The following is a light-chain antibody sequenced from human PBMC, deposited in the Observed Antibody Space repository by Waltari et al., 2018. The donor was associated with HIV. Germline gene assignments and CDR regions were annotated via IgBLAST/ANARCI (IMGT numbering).Light chain of an antibody. CDR3: QVWDTFSDRYV. J-gene: IGLJ1*01. V-gene: IGLV3-21*02. CDR1: NIASYS. Sequence: SYELTQPPSVSVAPGQTATVTCGGANIASYSVHWYQQKPGQAPVLVVYGDSERPSGIPERFAGSNSDNTATRTSSRVAAGDEAAYYCQVWDTFSDRYVFGAGTEVTVL. CDR2: GDS.